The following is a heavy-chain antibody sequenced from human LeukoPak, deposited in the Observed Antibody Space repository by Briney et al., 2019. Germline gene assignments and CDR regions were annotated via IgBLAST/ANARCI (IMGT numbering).Heavy chain of an antibody. J-gene: IGHJ4*02. Sequence: SVKVSCKASGYTFTSYGISWVRQAPGQGLEWMGGIIPIFGTANYAQKFQGRVTITADESTSTAYMELSSLRSEDTAVYYCANHPTYYDILTGYSKDPYFDYWGQGTLVTVSS. D-gene: IGHD3-9*01. V-gene: IGHV1-69*13. CDR3: ANHPTYYDILTGYSKDPYFDY. CDR1: GYTFTSYG. CDR2: IIPIFGTA.